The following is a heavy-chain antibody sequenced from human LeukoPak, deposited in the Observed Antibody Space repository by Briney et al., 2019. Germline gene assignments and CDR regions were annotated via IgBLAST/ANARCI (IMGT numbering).Heavy chain of an antibody. CDR2: IYYSGST. J-gene: IGHJ4*02. Sequence: KASETLSLTCTVSAGSISSSSYSWGWLRQPPGKGLEWIGSIYYSGSTYYNPSLKSRVTISVDTSKNQFSLRLTSLNAADTAVYYCAREGPIRFLDQIGYWGQGILVTVSS. D-gene: IGHD3-3*01. CDR1: AGSISSSSYS. V-gene: IGHV4-39*02. CDR3: AREGPIRFLDQIGY.